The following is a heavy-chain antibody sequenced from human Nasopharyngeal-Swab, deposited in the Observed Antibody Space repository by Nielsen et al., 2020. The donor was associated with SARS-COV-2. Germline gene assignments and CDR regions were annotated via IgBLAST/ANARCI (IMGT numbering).Heavy chain of an antibody. V-gene: IGHV3-9*01. CDR3: AKALMGWELGTAFDI. CDR1: GFTFYDYA. CDR2: ISWNSGSI. Sequence: GGSLRLSCSASGFTFYDYAIHWVRPAPGKGLEWVSGISWNSGSIGYADSVKGRFTISRDNAKNSLYLQMNSLRAEDTALYYCAKALMGWELGTAFDIWGQGTMVTVSS. J-gene: IGHJ3*02. D-gene: IGHD1-26*01.